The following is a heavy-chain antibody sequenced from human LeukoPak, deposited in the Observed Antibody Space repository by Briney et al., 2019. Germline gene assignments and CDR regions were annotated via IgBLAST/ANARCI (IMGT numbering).Heavy chain of an antibody. CDR3: ARSSWHDY. CDR2: ISYDGNNK. Sequence: GGSLRLSCAASGVTFSTYAIHRVRQAPGKGLEWVAVISYDGNNKYYADSVKGRFTISRDNAKNSLYLQMNSLRAEDTAVYYCARSSWHDYWGQGTLVTVSS. V-gene: IGHV3-30-3*01. J-gene: IGHJ4*02. D-gene: IGHD6-13*01. CDR1: GVTFSTYA.